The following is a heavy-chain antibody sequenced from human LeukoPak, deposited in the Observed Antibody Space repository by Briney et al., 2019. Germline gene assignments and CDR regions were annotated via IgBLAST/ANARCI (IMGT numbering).Heavy chain of an antibody. Sequence: SETLSLTCTVSGGSISSYYWSWIRQPAGKGLEWIGRFYSSGSTSYNPSLKSHVSMSIDTSKNQFSLNLTSVTAADTAVYYCAKVAGSRYFDIWGRGTLVTVSS. V-gene: IGHV4-4*07. D-gene: IGHD6-19*01. CDR3: AKVAGSRYFDI. CDR2: FYSSGST. J-gene: IGHJ2*01. CDR1: GGSISSYY.